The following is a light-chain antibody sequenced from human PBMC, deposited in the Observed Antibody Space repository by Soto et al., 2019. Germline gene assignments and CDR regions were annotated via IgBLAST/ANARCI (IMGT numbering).Light chain of an antibody. Sequence: EIVLTQSPGTLSLSPGERATLSCRASQSVSSSYLAWYQQKPGQAPRLLIYGASGRATGIPDRFSGSGSGTDFTLTISRLEPEDFAVYYCQQYGSSRGFTFDPGTKVDIK. CDR1: QSVSSSY. V-gene: IGKV3-20*01. CDR2: GAS. CDR3: QQYGSSRGFT. J-gene: IGKJ3*01.